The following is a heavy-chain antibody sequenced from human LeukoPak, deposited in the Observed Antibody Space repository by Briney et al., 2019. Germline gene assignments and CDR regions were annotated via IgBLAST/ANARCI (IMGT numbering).Heavy chain of an antibody. CDR3: AKVYSGYGKTDY. CDR1: GYTFTSYG. Sequence: ASVKVSCKASGYTFTSYGISWVRQAPGQGLEWMGWINPNSGGTNYAQKFQGRVTMTRDTSISTAYMELSRLRSDDTAVYYCAKVYSGYGKTDYWGQGTLVTVSS. V-gene: IGHV1-2*02. J-gene: IGHJ4*02. D-gene: IGHD5-12*01. CDR2: INPNSGGT.